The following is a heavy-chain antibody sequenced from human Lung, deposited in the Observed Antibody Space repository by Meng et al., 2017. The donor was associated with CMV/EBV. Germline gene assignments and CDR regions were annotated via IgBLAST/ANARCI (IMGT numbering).Heavy chain of an antibody. Sequence: SWGRQAPGQGREWMGWIRAYNGNTNYAQKLQGRVTMTTDTSTSTAYMGLRSLRSDDTAVYYCARELVGYSYYDFWSGPSGGFWFDPWGQGTLVTVSS. J-gene: IGHJ5*02. V-gene: IGHV1-18*01. CDR3: ARELVGYSYYDFWSGPSGGFWFDP. CDR2: IRAYNGNT. D-gene: IGHD3-3*01.